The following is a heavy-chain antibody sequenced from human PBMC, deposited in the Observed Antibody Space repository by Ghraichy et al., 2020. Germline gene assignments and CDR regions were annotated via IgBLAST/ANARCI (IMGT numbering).Heavy chain of an antibody. Sequence: TLSLTCTVSGGSISSSSYYWGWIRQPPGKGLEWIGSIYYSGSTYYNPSLKSRVTISVDTSKNQFSLKLKSVTAADTAVYYCARRRELWSAAEGDAFDMWGQGTMVTVSS. D-gene: IGHD5-18*01. CDR1: GGSISSSSYY. CDR2: IYYSGST. CDR3: ARRRELWSAAEGDAFDM. J-gene: IGHJ3*02. V-gene: IGHV4-39*01.